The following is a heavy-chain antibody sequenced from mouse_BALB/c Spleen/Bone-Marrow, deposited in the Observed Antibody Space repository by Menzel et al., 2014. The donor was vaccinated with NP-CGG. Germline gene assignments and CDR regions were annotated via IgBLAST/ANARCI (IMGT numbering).Heavy chain of an antibody. CDR2: ISSGSSTI. D-gene: IGHD4-1*01. CDR1: GFTFSSFG. V-gene: IGHV5-17*02. CDR3: ARWSTGTLDY. Sequence: EVNVVESGGGLVQPGGSRKPSCAASGFTFSSFGMHWVRQAPEKGLEWVAYISSGSSTIYYADTVKGRFTISRDNPKNTLFLQMTSLRSEDTAMYYCARWSTGTLDYWGQGTTLTVSS. J-gene: IGHJ2*01.